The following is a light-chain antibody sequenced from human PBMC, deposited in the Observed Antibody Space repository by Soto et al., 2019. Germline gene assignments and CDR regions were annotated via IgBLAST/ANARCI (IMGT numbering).Light chain of an antibody. Sequence: EIVLTQSPATLSLSPGERATLSCGASQSVSDNYLAWYQQKPGLAPRLLIYDASSRATGIPDRFSGSGSGTDFTLTISRLEPEDFAIYYCQHFGNSPYTFGQVTTLEIK. J-gene: IGKJ2*01. CDR2: DAS. V-gene: IGKV3D-20*01. CDR1: QSVSDNY. CDR3: QHFGNSPYT.